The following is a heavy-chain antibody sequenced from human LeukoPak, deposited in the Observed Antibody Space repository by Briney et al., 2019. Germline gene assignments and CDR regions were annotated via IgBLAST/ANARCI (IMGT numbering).Heavy chain of an antibody. D-gene: IGHD3-10*01. Sequence: PGGSLRLSCAASGFTFSSYWMHWVRQAPGKGLVWVSRINSDGSGTSYTDSVKGRFTTTRDNAKNTLYVQMNSLRAEDTAVYFCARDGGSGSLGAFDIWGQGTMVTVSS. CDR3: ARDGGSGSLGAFDI. J-gene: IGHJ3*02. CDR2: INSDGSGT. V-gene: IGHV3-74*01. CDR1: GFTFSSYW.